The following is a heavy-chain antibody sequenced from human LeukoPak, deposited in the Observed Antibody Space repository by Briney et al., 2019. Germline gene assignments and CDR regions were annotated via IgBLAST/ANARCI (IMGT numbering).Heavy chain of an antibody. CDR1: EFTFNNYA. CDR2: ISGSGGST. Sequence: GGSLRLSCVASEFTFNNYAMSWVRQAPGKGLEWVSGISGSGGSTHYADSVKGRFTISRDNSKNTLYLQMNSLRAEDTAVYYCAKEMRGTMVRGVITLFDYWGQGTLVTVSS. V-gene: IGHV3-23*01. J-gene: IGHJ4*02. CDR3: AKEMRGTMVRGVITLFDY. D-gene: IGHD3-10*01.